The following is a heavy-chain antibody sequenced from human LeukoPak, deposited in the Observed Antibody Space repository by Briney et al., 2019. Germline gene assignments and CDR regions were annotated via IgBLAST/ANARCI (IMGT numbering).Heavy chain of an antibody. CDR2: IYTSGST. D-gene: IGHD4-23*01. Sequence: PSETLSLTCTVSGGSISSGRYYWSWLRQPAGKGREWIGRIYTSGSTNYNPSLKSRVTIPVNTSKNQFSLKLSPVIAADTAVYYCARARVVTPKRYFDLWGRGTLVTVSS. CDR1: GGSISSGRYY. CDR3: ARARVVTPKRYFDL. J-gene: IGHJ2*01. V-gene: IGHV4-61*02.